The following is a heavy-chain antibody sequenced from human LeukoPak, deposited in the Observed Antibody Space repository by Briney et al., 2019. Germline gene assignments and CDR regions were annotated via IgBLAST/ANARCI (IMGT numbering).Heavy chain of an antibody. V-gene: IGHV3-23*01. J-gene: IGHJ3*02. CDR2: ISGSGGST. D-gene: IGHD6-6*01. Sequence: GGSLRLSCAASGFTVSSNYMSWVRQAPGKGLEWVSAISGSGGSTYYADSVKGRFTISRDNSKNTLYLQMNSLRAEDTAVYYCAKRPFLAARGAFDIWGQGTMVTVSS. CDR1: GFTVSSNY. CDR3: AKRPFLAARGAFDI.